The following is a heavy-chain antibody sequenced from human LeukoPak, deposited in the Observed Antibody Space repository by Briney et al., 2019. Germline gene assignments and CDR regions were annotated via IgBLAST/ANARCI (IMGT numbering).Heavy chain of an antibody. CDR2: ISWDGGIT. CDR1: GFTFHHYS. D-gene: IGHD5-12*01. CDR3: AKDSNTGGYSFGS. Sequence: GGSLRLSCAASGFTFHHYSVHWVRQPPGKGLEWVSLISWDGGITYYADSVRGRFTISRDNGKNSLSLEMNSLRTEDTALYYCAKDSNTGGYSFGSWGQGTLVTVTS. V-gene: IGHV3-43*01. J-gene: IGHJ4*02.